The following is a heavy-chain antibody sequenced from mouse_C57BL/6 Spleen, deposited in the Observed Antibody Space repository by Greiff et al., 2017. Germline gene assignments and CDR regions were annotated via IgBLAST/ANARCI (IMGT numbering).Heavy chain of an antibody. CDR1: GYSITSGYY. J-gene: IGHJ4*01. CDR2: ISYDGSN. CDR3: ARDVGSLVYDGYYVGYAMDY. D-gene: IGHD2-3*01. V-gene: IGHV3-6*01. Sequence: VQLQQSGPGLVKPSQSLSLTCSVTGYSITSGYYWNWIRQFPGNKLEWMGYISYDGSNNYNPSLKNRISITRDTSKNQFFLKLNSVTTEDTATYYCARDVGSLVYDGYYVGYAMDYWGQGTSVTVSS.